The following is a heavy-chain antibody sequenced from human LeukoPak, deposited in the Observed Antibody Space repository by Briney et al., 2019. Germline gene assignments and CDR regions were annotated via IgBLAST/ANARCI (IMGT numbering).Heavy chain of an antibody. V-gene: IGHV1-46*01. CDR1: GYNFTNYY. CDR2: MNPSGDTT. CDR3: ARGGALRYFEWFSAY. D-gene: IGHD3-9*01. Sequence: ASVKVSCTTSGYNFTNYYMHWVRQAPGHGLEWMGIMNPSGDTTTYAEKFQGRVTMTRDTSTSTVYMELSSLRSEDTAVYYCARGGALRYFEWFSAYWGQGTLVTVSS. J-gene: IGHJ4*02.